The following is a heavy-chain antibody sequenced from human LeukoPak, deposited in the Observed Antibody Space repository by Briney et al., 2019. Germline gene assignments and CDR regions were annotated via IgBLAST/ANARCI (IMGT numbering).Heavy chain of an antibody. V-gene: IGHV3-30*04. CDR2: ISYDGSNK. Sequence: QPGRSLRLSCAASGFTFSSYAMHWVRQAPGKGLEWVAAISYDGSNKYYADSVKGRFTISRDNSKNTLYLQMNSLRAEDTAVYYCARDLGSDPYWGQGTLVTVSS. D-gene: IGHD2-21*02. J-gene: IGHJ4*02. CDR1: GFTFSSYA. CDR3: ARDLGSDPY.